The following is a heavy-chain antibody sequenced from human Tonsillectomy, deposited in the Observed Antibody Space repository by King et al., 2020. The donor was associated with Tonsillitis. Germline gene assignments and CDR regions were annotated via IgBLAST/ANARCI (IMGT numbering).Heavy chain of an antibody. J-gene: IGHJ2*01. D-gene: IGHD3-3*01. CDR1: GGSFSGYY. CDR3: ARTRRVTVFGVARGYFDL. Sequence: VQLQQWGAGLLKPSETLSLTCAVYGGSFSGYYWTWIRQPPGKGLEWIGEINHSGSTNYNPSLKSRVTVSVDTSKNRFSLNLNSVTAADTAVYYCARTRRVTVFGVARGYFDLWGRGTLVTVSS. V-gene: IGHV4-34*01. CDR2: INHSGST.